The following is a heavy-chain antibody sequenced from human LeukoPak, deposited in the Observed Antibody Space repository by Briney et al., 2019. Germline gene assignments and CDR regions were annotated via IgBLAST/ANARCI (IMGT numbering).Heavy chain of an antibody. CDR3: ARELYYFDY. J-gene: IGHJ4*02. CDR1: GFTFSSYA. V-gene: IGHV3-30-3*01. Sequence: PGGSLRLSCAASGFTFSSYAMHWVRQAPGKGLEWVAVISYDGSNKYYAGSVKGRFTISRDNSKNTLYLQMNSLRAEDTAVYYCARELYYFDYWGQGTLVTVSS. CDR2: ISYDGSNK.